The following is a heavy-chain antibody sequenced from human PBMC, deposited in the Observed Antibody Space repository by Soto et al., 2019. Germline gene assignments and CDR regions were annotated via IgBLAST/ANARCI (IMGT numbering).Heavy chain of an antibody. CDR2: INPSGGST. V-gene: IGHV1-46*01. CDR1: GYTFTSYY. J-gene: IGHJ6*02. D-gene: IGHD3-10*01. CDR3: ARDGRITMVRGVIKEGYYYYYGMDV. Sequence: QVQLVQSGAEVKKPGASVKVSCKASGYTFTSYYMHWVRQAPGQGLEWMGIINPSGGSTSYAQKFQGRVTMTRDTSTSTVYMELSSLRSEDTAVYYCARDGRITMVRGVIKEGYYYYYGMDVWGQGTTVTVSS.